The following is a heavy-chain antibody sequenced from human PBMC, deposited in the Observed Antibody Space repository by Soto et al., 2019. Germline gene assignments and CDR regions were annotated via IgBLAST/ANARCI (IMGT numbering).Heavy chain of an antibody. Sequence: ASVKVSCKVSGYTLTELSMHWVRQAPGKGLKRKRGFDPEDGETIYAQKFKGRVTMTEDTSTDTAYMELSSLRSEDTAVYYCAASGPTWLRLSRPPYYYYYGMDVWGQGTTVTVSS. CDR3: AASGPTWLRLSRPPYYYYYGMDV. J-gene: IGHJ6*02. V-gene: IGHV1-24*01. D-gene: IGHD5-12*01. CDR1: GYTLTELS. CDR2: FDPEDGET.